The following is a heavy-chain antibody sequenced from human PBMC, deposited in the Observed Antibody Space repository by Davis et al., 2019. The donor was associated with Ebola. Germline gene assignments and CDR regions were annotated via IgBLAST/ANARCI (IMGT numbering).Heavy chain of an antibody. CDR3: ARDRGIAVAAVYYYYGMDV. CDR2: IKPDGTET. D-gene: IGHD6-19*01. J-gene: IGHJ6*04. V-gene: IGHV3-7*01. CDR1: GFTFSSHW. Sequence: GESLKISCAASGFTFSSHWMNWVRQAPGKGPDWVASIKPDGTETHLVDSVKGRFTLSRDNAKNSLSLQMNSLRAEDTAVYYCARDRGIAVAAVYYYYGMDVWGKGTTVTVSS.